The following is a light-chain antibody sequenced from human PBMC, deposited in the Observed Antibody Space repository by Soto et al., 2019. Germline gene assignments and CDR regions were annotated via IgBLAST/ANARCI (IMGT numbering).Light chain of an antibody. J-gene: IGKJ4*01. V-gene: IGKV1-5*03. Sequence: DIQMTQSPSTLSASVGDRVTLTCRASQSIDTWLAWYQQKPGKAPDLLIYKASTLECGVPSRFSGSGSGTEFTLTISSLQPDDFATYYCQQYITYPLTFGGGTKVEIK. CDR1: QSIDTW. CDR3: QQYITYPLT. CDR2: KAS.